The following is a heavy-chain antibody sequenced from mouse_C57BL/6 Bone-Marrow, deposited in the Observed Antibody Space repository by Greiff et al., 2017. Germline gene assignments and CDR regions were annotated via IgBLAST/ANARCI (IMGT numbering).Heavy chain of an antibody. CDR1: GYTFTSYW. CDR3: ARPYYSNYWYFDV. Sequence: QVQLQHPGAELVKPGASVKMSCKASGYTFTSYWITWVKQRPGQGLEWIGDIYPGSGSTTYNEKFKSKATLTVDTSSSTAYMQLSSLTSEDSAVYYCARPYYSNYWYFDVWGTGTTVTVSS. D-gene: IGHD2-5*01. V-gene: IGHV1-55*01. CDR2: IYPGSGST. J-gene: IGHJ1*03.